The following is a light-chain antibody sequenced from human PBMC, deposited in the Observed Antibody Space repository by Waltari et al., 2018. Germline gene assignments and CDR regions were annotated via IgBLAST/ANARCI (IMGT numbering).Light chain of an antibody. J-gene: IGKJ3*01. CDR2: GAT. V-gene: IGKV1-39*01. CDR1: ETISNY. CDR3: QESHRTLL. Sequence: DIQMTQSLSSLSAAVGVIVTITCRTSETISNYLTWYQQQPGQAPHLLIYGATHLESGVPSRFSGSGSGTDFTLTISSLRPEDFATYYCQESHRTLLFGPGTKVD.